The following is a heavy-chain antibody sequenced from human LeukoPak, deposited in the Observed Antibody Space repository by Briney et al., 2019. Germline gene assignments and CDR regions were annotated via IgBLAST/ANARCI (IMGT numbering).Heavy chain of an antibody. D-gene: IGHD6-13*01. Sequence: SVKVSCKASGGTFSSYAISWVRQAPGQGLEWMGRIIPIFGTANYAQKFQGRVTMTTDTSTSTGNMELRSLRSDDTAVYYCARTGSNWRFDYWGQGTLVTVSS. CDR1: GGTFSSYA. V-gene: IGHV1-69*05. J-gene: IGHJ4*02. CDR3: ARTGSNWRFDY. CDR2: IIPIFGTA.